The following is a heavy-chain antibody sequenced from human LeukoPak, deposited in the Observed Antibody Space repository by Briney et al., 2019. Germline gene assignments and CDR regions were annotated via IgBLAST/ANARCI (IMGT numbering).Heavy chain of an antibody. J-gene: IGHJ6*02. Sequence: GGSLRLSCAAPGFTFSSYWMSWVRQAPGKGLEWVANIKQDGSEKYYVDSVKGRFTISRDNAKNSLYLQMNSLRAEDTAVYYCARVGGYCPDVWGQGTTVTVSS. CDR1: GFTFSSYW. CDR2: IKQDGSEK. D-gene: IGHD2-15*01. V-gene: IGHV3-7*01. CDR3: ARVGGYCPDV.